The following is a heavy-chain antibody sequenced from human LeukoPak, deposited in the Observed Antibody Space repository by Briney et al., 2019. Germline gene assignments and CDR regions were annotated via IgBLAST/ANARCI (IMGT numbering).Heavy chain of an antibody. CDR2: IYYSGST. J-gene: IGHJ5*02. D-gene: IGHD5-18*01. Sequence: SETLSLTCTVSGGSISSSSYYWGWIRQPPGKGLEWIGSIYYSGSTYYNPSLKSRVTISVDTSKNQFSLKLSSVTAADTAVYYCARDPGTAMYWFDPWGQGTLVTVSS. CDR3: ARDPGTAMYWFDP. CDR1: GGSISSSSYY. V-gene: IGHV4-39*07.